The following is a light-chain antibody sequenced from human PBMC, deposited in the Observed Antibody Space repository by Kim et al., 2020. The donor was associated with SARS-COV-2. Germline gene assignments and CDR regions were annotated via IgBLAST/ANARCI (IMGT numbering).Light chain of an antibody. V-gene: IGKV3-15*01. CDR3: QQYNNWPPWT. J-gene: IGKJ1*01. Sequence: SPGERATLSCRASQSVSSNLAWYQQKPGQAHRLLIYGASTRATGIPARFSGSGSGTEFTLTIRSLQSEDFAVYYCQQYNNWPPWTFGQGTKVDIK. CDR2: GAS. CDR1: QSVSSN.